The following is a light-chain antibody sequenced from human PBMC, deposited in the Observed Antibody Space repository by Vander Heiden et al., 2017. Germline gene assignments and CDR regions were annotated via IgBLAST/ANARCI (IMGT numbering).Light chain of an antibody. CDR3: MQGTHWPWT. Sequence: SPLSLPVTLGQPASISCRSSQSLVYSDGNTSLNWFQQRPGQSPRRLIYKVSNRDSGVPDRFSGSGSGTDFTLKISRVEAEDVGVYYCMQGTHWPWTFGQGTKVEIK. V-gene: IGKV2-30*01. CDR1: QSLVYSDGNTS. CDR2: KVS. J-gene: IGKJ1*01.